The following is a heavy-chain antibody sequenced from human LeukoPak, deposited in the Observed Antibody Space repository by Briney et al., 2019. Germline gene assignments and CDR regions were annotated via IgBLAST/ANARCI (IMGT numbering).Heavy chain of an antibody. D-gene: IGHD3-22*01. J-gene: IGHJ4*02. Sequence: ASVKVSCKASGYTFTGYYMHWVRQAPGQGLEWMGWINPNSGGTNYAQKFQGRVTMTRDTSISTAYMELSRLRSDDTAVYYCAREDFYDSGSNDYWGQGTLVTVSS. V-gene: IGHV1-2*02. CDR1: GYTFTGYY. CDR2: INPNSGGT. CDR3: AREDFYDSGSNDY.